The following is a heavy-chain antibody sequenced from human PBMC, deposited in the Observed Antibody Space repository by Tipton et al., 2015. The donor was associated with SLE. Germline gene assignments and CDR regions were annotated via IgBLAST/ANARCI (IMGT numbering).Heavy chain of an antibody. CDR2: IYYTGST. Sequence: TLSLTCTVSGGSISSSNYYWGWIRQPPGKGLEWIGYIYYTGSTNYNPSLKSRVTISVDTSKNQFSLRLSSVTAADTAVYYCARQRFYCDTSGCYPAGNFDLWGRGTLVTVSS. J-gene: IGHJ2*01. V-gene: IGHV4-61*05. CDR1: GGSISSSNYY. CDR3: ARQRFYCDTSGCYPAGNFDL. D-gene: IGHD3-22*01.